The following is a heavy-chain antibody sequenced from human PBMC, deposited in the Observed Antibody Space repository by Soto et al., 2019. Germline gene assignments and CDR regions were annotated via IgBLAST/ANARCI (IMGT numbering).Heavy chain of an antibody. CDR3: ARYSGIRLGFNV. Sequence: QVQMQESGPGLVKPSETLSLNCSVSGVSLTHYFWSWVRQPPGKGLEYLGYVQNTGSTNYSPSLKCRVTISMDMSKNHFSLSLSAVTAADTAVYFCARYSGIRLGFNVWGQGTTVTVSS. CDR1: GVSLTHYF. D-gene: IGHD1-26*01. CDR2: VQNTGST. V-gene: IGHV4-59*01. J-gene: IGHJ6*02.